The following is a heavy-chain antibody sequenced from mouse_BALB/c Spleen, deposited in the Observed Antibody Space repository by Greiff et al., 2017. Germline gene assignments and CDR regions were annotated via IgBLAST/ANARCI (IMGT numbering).Heavy chain of an antibody. CDR3: ASAYYCGSSHWYFDV. Sequence: EVMLVESGGGLVQPGGSLKLSCAASGFDFSRYWMGVRQAPGKGLEWIGEINPDSSTINYTPSLKDKFTISRDNAKNTLYLQMSKVRSEDTAPYYCASAYYCGSSHWYFDVWGAGTTVTVSS. CDR2: INPDSSTI. CDR1: GFDFSRYW. J-gene: IGHJ1*01. V-gene: IGHV4-1*02. D-gene: IGHD1-1*01.